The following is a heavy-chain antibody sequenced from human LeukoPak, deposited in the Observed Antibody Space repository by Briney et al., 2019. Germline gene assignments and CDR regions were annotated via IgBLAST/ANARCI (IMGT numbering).Heavy chain of an antibody. J-gene: IGHJ5*02. Sequence: SVKVSCKASGGTFSSYAISWVQQAPGQGLEWMGRIFPIFGTANYAQKFQGRVTITTDESTSTAYMELSSLRSEDTAVYYCARAWDYYDSSGQGWFDPWGQGTLVTVSS. CDR1: GGTFSSYA. CDR3: ARAWDYYDSSGQGWFDP. CDR2: IFPIFGTA. V-gene: IGHV1-69*05. D-gene: IGHD3-22*01.